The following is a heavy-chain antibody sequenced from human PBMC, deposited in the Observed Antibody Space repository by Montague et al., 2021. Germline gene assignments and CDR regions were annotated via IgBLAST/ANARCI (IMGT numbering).Heavy chain of an antibody. CDR1: GFPFSSYA. D-gene: IGHD4-17*01. J-gene: IGHJ5*02. V-gene: IGHV3-23*01. CDR3: TKDQDDYGDYVDWVDT. CDR2: ITSGGST. Sequence: SLRLSCAASGFPFSSYAMSWVRQAPGKGLKWVSSITSGGSTYYADSVTGRFTISSDNSKTTLYLQMNSLRAEDTAVYYCTKDQDDYGDYVDWVDTWGQGTLVTVSS.